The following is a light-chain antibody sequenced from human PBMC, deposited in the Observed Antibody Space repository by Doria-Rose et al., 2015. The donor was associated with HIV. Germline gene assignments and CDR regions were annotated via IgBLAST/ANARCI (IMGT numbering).Light chain of an antibody. J-gene: IGKJ1*01. Sequence: EIVLTQSPGTLSSSPGERATLSCRASQSFSSTYLAWYQQKPGQAPSLLIYDGSTRATGIPDRFSASGSGTDFTLTINRLEPEDFAPYYCHQYGTSWTFGQGAKVEI. V-gene: IGKV3-20*01. CDR2: DGS. CDR1: QSFSSTY. CDR3: HQYGTSWT.